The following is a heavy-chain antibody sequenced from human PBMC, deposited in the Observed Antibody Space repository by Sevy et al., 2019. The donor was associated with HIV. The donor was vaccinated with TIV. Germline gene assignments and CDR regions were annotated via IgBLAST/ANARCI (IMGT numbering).Heavy chain of an antibody. J-gene: IGHJ4*02. Sequence: AAVKVSCKASGGTFSSYAISWVRQAPGQGLEWMGGIIPIFGTANYAQKFQGRVTITADESTSTAYMELSSLRSADSAVYYCARVARDGYNLGLFDYWGQGTSVTVSS. CDR2: IIPIFGTA. CDR3: ARVARDGYNLGLFDY. D-gene: IGHD5-12*01. V-gene: IGHV1-69*13. CDR1: GGTFSSYA.